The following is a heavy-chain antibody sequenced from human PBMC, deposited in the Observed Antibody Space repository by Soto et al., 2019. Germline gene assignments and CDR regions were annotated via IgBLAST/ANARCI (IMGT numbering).Heavy chain of an antibody. D-gene: IGHD3-9*01. Sequence: QVQLVQSGAEVKKPGASVKVSCKASGYTFTGYYMHWVRQAPGQGLEWMGWINPNSGGTNYAQKFQGRVTMTRDTSISTAYMELRRLRSDDTAVYYCARVGKAYYDILTGYYPYYYYYGMDVWGQGTTVTVSS. CDR2: INPNSGGT. V-gene: IGHV1-2*02. CDR3: ARVGKAYYDILTGYYPYYYYYGMDV. J-gene: IGHJ6*02. CDR1: GYTFTGYY.